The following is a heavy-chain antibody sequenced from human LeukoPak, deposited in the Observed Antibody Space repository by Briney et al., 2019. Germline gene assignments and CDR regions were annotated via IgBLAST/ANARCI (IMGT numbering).Heavy chain of an antibody. J-gene: IGHJ5*02. CDR2: IYYSGST. V-gene: IGHV4-30-4*08. CDR3: ARGKLKLDWFDP. D-gene: IGHD1-1*01. CDR1: GGSISSGDYY. Sequence: SQTLSLTCTVSGGSISSGDYYWSWIRQPPGKGLEWIGTIYYSGSTYYNPSLKSRVTISVDTSKNQFSLKLTSVTAADTALYYCARGKLKLDWFDPWGQGTLVTVSS.